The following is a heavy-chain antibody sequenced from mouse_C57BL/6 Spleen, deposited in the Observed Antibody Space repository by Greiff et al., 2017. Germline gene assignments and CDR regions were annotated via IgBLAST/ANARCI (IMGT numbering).Heavy chain of an antibody. CDR2: INPNNGGT. CDR1: GYTFTDYN. J-gene: IGHJ2*01. Sequence: EVQLQESGPELVKPGASVKIPCKASGYTFTDYNMDWVKQSHGKSLEWIGDINPNNGGTIYNQKFKGKATLTVDKSSSTAYMELRSLTSEDTAVXYCARSPLLLRSYYFDYWGQGTTLTVSS. V-gene: IGHV1-18*01. D-gene: IGHD1-1*01. CDR3: ARSPLLLRSYYFDY.